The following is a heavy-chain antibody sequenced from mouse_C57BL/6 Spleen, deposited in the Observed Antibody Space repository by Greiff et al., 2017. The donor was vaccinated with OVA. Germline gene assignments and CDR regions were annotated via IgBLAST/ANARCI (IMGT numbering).Heavy chain of an antibody. CDR3: AREEYYGALYAMDD. J-gene: IGHJ4*01. D-gene: IGHD1-2*01. Sequence: EVQLQQSGPELVKPGASVKISCKASGYTFTDYYMNWVKQSHGKSLEWIGGINPNNGGTSYNQKFKGKAPLTVDKSSSTADMELRSLTSEDYAGYYCAREEYYGALYAMDDWGQGTSVTVSS. CDR1: GYTFTDYY. CDR2: INPNNGGT. V-gene: IGHV1-26*01.